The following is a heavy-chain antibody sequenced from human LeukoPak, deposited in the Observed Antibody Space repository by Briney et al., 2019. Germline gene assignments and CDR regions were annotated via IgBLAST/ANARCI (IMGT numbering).Heavy chain of an antibody. V-gene: IGHV5-51*01. CDR1: GYSFTSYW. CDR2: IYPDDSDT. CDR3: ARRDSGYCSSTSCYPFDY. J-gene: IGHJ4*02. D-gene: IGHD2-2*01. Sequence: GESLKISCKGSGYSFTSYWIGRVRQMPGKGLEWMGIIYPDDSDTRYSPSFQGQVTISADKSISTAYLQWSSLKASDTAMYYCARRDSGYCSSTSCYPFDYWGQGTLVTVSS.